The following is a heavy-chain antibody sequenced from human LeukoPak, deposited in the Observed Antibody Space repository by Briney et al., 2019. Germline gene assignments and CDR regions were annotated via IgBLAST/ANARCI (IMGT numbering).Heavy chain of an antibody. CDR2: ISSSSSYI. CDR3: AKEHYYGSGSQD. D-gene: IGHD3-10*01. Sequence: PGGSLRLSCAASGFTFSSYSMNWVRQAPGKGLEWVSSISSSSSYIYYADSVKGRFTISRDNSKSTLYLQMNSLRTEDTAVYYCAKEHYYGSGSQDWGQGTLVTVSS. CDR1: GFTFSSYS. V-gene: IGHV3-21*01. J-gene: IGHJ4*02.